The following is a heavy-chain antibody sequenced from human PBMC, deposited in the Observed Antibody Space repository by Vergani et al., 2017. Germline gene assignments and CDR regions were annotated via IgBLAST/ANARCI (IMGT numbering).Heavy chain of an antibody. CDR3: AREXRSNTSPFVGD. CDR2: ISGHGDRT. D-gene: IGHD2/OR15-2a*01. V-gene: IGHV3-23*01. CDR1: GFTFSNSA. Sequence: EVHLLESGRGQVEAGGSLRLSCVASGFTFSNSAMSWVRQTSGKGLEWVSAISGHGDRTYYADSVKGRFTISRDNSKNTVYLQMNSLKAEDRATYYCAREXRSNTSPFVGDWGQGTLVTV. J-gene: IGHJ4*02.